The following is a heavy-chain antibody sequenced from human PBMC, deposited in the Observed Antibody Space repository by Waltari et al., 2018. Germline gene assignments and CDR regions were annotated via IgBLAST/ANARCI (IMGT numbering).Heavy chain of an antibody. CDR1: GGSFSGYY. CDR2: INHSGST. V-gene: IGHV4-34*01. CDR3: ARKNMVREVMKSFDY. Sequence: QVQLQQWGAGLLKPSETLSLTCAVYGGSFSGYYWSWIRQPPGKGLEWIGEINHSGSTNYNPSLKSRVTISVDTSKNQFSLKLSSVTAADTAVYYCARKNMVREVMKSFDYWGQGTLVTVSS. J-gene: IGHJ4*02. D-gene: IGHD3-10*01.